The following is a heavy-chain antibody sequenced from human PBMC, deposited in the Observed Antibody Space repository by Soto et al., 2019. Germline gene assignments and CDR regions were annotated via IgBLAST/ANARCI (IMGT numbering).Heavy chain of an antibody. J-gene: IGHJ6*02. CDR1: GFAFSSYD. CDR3: ARNMRGSSSSWYYYYGMDV. D-gene: IGHD6-6*01. CDR2: IGTAGDT. V-gene: IGHV3-13*01. Sequence: GGSLRLSCAASGFAFSSYDMHWVRQATGKDLEWVSAIGTAGDTYYPGSVKGRFTISRENAKNSLYLQMNSLRAEDTAVYYCARNMRGSSSSWYYYYGMDVWGQGTTVTVSS.